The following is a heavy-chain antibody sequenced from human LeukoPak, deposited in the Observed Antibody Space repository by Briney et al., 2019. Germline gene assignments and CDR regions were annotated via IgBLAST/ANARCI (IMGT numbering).Heavy chain of an antibody. V-gene: IGHV3-30*02. D-gene: IGHD1-1*01. CDR3: ARGGYKTFDY. Sequence: PGGSLRLSCAASGFTFSSYGMHWVRQAPGKGLEWVAFIRYDGSNKYYADSVKGRFTISRDNSKNTLYLQMNSLRADDTAVYYCARGGYKTFDYWGQGTLVTVSS. J-gene: IGHJ4*02. CDR1: GFTFSSYG. CDR2: IRYDGSNK.